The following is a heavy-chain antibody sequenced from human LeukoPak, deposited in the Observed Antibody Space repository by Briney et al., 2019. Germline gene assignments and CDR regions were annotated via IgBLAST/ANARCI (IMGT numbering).Heavy chain of an antibody. D-gene: IGHD3-10*01. J-gene: IGHJ6*03. Sequence: SETLSLTCTVSGGSISSYYWSWIRQPPGKGLEWIGYIYYSGSTNYNPSLKSRVTISVDTSKNQFSLKLSSVTAADTAVYYCARSPPRTSGYYYYMDVWGKGTTVTVSS. CDR1: GGSISSYY. CDR2: IYYSGST. CDR3: ARSPPRTSGYYYYMDV. V-gene: IGHV4-59*08.